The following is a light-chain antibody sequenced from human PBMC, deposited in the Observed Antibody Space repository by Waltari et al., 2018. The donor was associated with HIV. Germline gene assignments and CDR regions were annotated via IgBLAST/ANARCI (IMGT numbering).Light chain of an antibody. CDR2: WAS. V-gene: IGKV4-1*01. Sequence: DIVMTQSPDSLVVSLGERATINCKSSQSVLYRSNNRNYLAWYQQKPGQPPKLLIYWASTRESGVPDRFSGRGSGTDFTLNISSLQAEDVAVYYCQQYYSTPWTFGQGTKVEIK. J-gene: IGKJ1*01. CDR1: QSVLYRSNNRNY. CDR3: QQYYSTPWT.